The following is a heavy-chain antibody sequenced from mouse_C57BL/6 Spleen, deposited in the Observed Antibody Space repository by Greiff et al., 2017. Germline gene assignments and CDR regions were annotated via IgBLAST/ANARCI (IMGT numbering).Heavy chain of an antibody. V-gene: IGHV2-2*01. CDR3: ARQGTTVVGTFDY. D-gene: IGHD1-1*01. Sequence: VQLQQSGPGLVQPSQSLSITCTVSGFSLTSYGVHWVRQSPGKGLEWLGVIWSGGSTDYNAAFISRLSISKDNSKSQVFFKMNSLQADDTAIYYLARQGTTVVGTFDYWGQGTTLTVSS. J-gene: IGHJ2*01. CDR1: GFSLTSYG. CDR2: IWSGGST.